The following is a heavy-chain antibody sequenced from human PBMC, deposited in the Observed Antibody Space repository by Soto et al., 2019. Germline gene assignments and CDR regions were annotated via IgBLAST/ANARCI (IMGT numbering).Heavy chain of an antibody. V-gene: IGHV4-31*03. CDR3: ARDGVSKYGDHYFDY. CDR2: IYYSGST. CDR1: GGSISSGGYY. Sequence: QVQLQESGPGLVKPSQTLSLTCTVSGGSISSGGYYWSWIRQHPGKGLEWIGYIYYSGSTYYNPSLKSRVTISVDTSKNQCSLKLSSVTAADTAVYYCARDGVSKYGDHYFDYWGQGTLVTVSS. D-gene: IGHD4-17*01. J-gene: IGHJ4*02.